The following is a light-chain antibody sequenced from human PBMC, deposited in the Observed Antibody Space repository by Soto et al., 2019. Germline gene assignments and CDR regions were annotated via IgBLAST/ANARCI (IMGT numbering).Light chain of an antibody. Sequence: EIVLTQSPGTLSLSPGERATLSCRAGQSVSSSYLAWYQQKPGQAPRLLIYGASSRATGIPDRFSGSGSGTDFTLTISRLEPEDFAVYYCQQYGSSPPLTFGQGTRLEIK. CDR3: QQYGSSPPLT. V-gene: IGKV3-20*01. CDR2: GAS. CDR1: QSVSSSY. J-gene: IGKJ5*01.